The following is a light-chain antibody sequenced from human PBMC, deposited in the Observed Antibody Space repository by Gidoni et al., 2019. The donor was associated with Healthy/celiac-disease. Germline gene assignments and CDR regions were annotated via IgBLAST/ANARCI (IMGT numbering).Light chain of an antibody. V-gene: IGKV3-15*01. CDR1: QRVISN. J-gene: IGKJ4*01. CDR2: VAS. CDR3: QQYNNWPGAT. Sequence: EIVMTQSPATLSVSPVESATLSCRASQRVISNLAWYQQKPCQAPRLLIYVASTRATGIPARFSGSGSGTEFTLTISSLQSEDFAVYYCQQYNNWPGATFGGGTKVEIK.